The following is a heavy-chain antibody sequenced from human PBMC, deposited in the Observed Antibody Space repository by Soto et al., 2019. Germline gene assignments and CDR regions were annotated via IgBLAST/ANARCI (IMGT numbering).Heavy chain of an antibody. CDR3: ARDADGDYEVGDAFDI. CDR2: INPSGGST. D-gene: IGHD4-17*01. CDR1: GYTFTSYY. J-gene: IGHJ3*02. V-gene: IGHV1-46*01. Sequence: QVQLVQSGAEVKKPGASVKVSCKASGYTFTSYYMHWVRQAPGQGLEWMGIINPSGGSTSYAQKFQGRVTMTRDTSTSTVYMELSSLRSEDTAVYYCARDADGDYEVGDAFDIWGQGTMVTVSS.